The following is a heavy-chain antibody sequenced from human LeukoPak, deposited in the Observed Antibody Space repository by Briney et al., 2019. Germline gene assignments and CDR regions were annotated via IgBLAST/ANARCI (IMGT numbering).Heavy chain of an antibody. Sequence: PGGSLRLSCAASGFIFSSHAMSWVRQAPGRGLEWVSTISGGRGTTYFADSVKGRFTISRDNSRNTLYLEMNNLRAEDTAVYYCARSGGLQKFDCWGQGTLVTVST. J-gene: IGHJ4*02. CDR2: ISGGRGTT. CDR1: GFIFSSHA. CDR3: ARSGGLQKFDC. D-gene: IGHD3-16*01. V-gene: IGHV3-23*01.